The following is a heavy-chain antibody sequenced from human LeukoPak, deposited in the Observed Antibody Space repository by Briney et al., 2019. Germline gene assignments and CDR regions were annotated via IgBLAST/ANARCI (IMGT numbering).Heavy chain of an antibody. Sequence: PGGSLRLSCAASGFTFSSYGMHWVRQAPGQGLEWVAVIWYDGSNKYYADSVKGRFTISRDNSKNTLYLQMNSLRAEDTAVYYCARAGIAVADWAYFDYWGQGTLVTVSS. CDR1: GFTFSSYG. CDR3: ARAGIAVADWAYFDY. V-gene: IGHV3-33*01. J-gene: IGHJ4*02. CDR2: IWYDGSNK. D-gene: IGHD6-19*01.